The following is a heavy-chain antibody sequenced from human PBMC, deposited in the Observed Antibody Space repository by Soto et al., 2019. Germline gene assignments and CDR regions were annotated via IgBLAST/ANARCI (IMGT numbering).Heavy chain of an antibody. CDR2: IIPIFGTA. D-gene: IGHD3-10*01. Sequence: QVQLVQSGAEVKKPGSSVKVSCKASGGTFSSYAISWVRQAPGQGLEWMGGIIPIFGTADYAQKFQGRVTITADESTSTAYMELSSLRSDDTAVYYCASIRANTYYYGMDVWGQGTRVTVSS. CDR1: GGTFSSYA. CDR3: ASIRANTYYYGMDV. V-gene: IGHV1-69*12. J-gene: IGHJ6*02.